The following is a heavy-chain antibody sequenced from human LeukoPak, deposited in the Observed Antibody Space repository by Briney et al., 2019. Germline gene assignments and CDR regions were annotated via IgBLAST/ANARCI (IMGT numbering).Heavy chain of an antibody. CDR3: ARAVAGTWPNWFDP. CDR2: IYYSGST. CDR1: GYSISSSYY. J-gene: IGHJ5*02. Sequence: PSETLSLTCTVSGYSISSSYYWGWIRQSPGKGLEWIGYIYYSGSTNYNPSLKSRVTISVDRSKNQFSLKLSSVTAADTAVYYCARAVAGTWPNWFDPWGQGTLVTVSS. D-gene: IGHD6-19*01. V-gene: IGHV4-61*05.